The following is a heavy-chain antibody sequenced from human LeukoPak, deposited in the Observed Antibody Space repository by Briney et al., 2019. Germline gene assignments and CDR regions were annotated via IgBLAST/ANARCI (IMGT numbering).Heavy chain of an antibody. Sequence: GGSLRLSCAASGFTFSSYSMNWVRQAPGKGLEWLSYISGSSSTIYYADSVKGRFTISRDNAKNSQYLQMNGLRAEDTAVYYCARESLGYCSGSTCYYFYMDFWGKGTTVTVSS. D-gene: IGHD2-15*01. CDR1: GFTFSSYS. V-gene: IGHV3-48*04. J-gene: IGHJ6*03. CDR3: ARESLGYCSGSTCYYFYMDF. CDR2: ISGSSSTI.